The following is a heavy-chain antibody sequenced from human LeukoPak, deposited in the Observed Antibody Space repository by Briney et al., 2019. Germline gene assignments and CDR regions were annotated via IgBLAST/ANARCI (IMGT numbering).Heavy chain of an antibody. CDR3: AREFSGWFDP. CDR1: GGSISSGGYS. V-gene: IGHV4-30-2*01. CDR2: IYHSGST. J-gene: IGHJ5*02. Sequence: SETLSLTCAVSGGSISSGGYSWSWIRQPPGKGLEWIGYIYHSGSTYYNPSLESRVTISVDRSKNQFSLKLSSVTAADTAVYYCAREFSGWFDPWGQGTLVTVSS.